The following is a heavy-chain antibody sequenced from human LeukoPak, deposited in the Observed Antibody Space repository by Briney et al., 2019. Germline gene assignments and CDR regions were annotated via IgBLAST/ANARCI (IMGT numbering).Heavy chain of an antibody. Sequence: PGGSLRLSCAASGSTFNNYAMSWVRQAPERGLEWVSTISGSGDSTYYADSVKGRFTISRDNSKNTLYLQMNSLRPEDTAVYYCPKGCASTGCYTSEHWGQGTLVTVSS. J-gene: IGHJ4*02. D-gene: IGHD2-2*02. V-gene: IGHV3-23*01. CDR2: ISGSGDST. CDR1: GSTFNNYA. CDR3: PKGCASTGCYTSEH.